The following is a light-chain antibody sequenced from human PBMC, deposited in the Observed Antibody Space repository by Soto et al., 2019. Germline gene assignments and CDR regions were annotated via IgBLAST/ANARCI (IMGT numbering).Light chain of an antibody. Sequence: EIALTQSPGILSLSPGERATLSCRASQSVSSSSLAWYQQKPGQAPRVLIYGTSSRATGIPDRFSGSGSGTDFTLTISRLEPEDFAVYYCQQYTTSSWTFGQGTKVDTK. CDR1: QSVSSSS. CDR2: GTS. V-gene: IGKV3-20*01. CDR3: QQYTTSSWT. J-gene: IGKJ1*01.